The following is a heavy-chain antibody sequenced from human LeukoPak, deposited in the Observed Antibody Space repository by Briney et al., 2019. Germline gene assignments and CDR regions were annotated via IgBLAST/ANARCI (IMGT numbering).Heavy chain of an antibody. V-gene: IGHV4-30-2*01. D-gene: IGHD5-18*01. CDR3: ARAGGYSYGCDY. Sequence: SETLSLTCAVSGGSISSGGYSWSWIRQPPGKGLEWIGYIYHSGSTYYNPSLKSRVTISVDRSKNQFSLKLSSVTAADTAVYYCARAGGYSYGCDYWGQGTLVTVSS. CDR1: GGSISSGGYS. CDR2: IYHSGST. J-gene: IGHJ4*02.